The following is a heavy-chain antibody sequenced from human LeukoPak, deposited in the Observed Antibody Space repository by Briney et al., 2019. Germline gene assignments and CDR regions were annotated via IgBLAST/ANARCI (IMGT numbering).Heavy chain of an antibody. J-gene: IGHJ4*02. CDR1: EYTLTELS. V-gene: IGHV1-24*01. CDR3: ATDLRYCSSTSCSRVYYFDY. D-gene: IGHD2-2*01. CDR2: FDPEDGET. Sequence: ASVKVSCKVSEYTLTELSMHWVRQAPGKGLEWMGGFDPEDGETIYAQKFQGRVTMTEDTSTDTAYMELSSLRSEDTAVYYCATDLRYCSSTSCSRVYYFDYWGQGTLVTVSS.